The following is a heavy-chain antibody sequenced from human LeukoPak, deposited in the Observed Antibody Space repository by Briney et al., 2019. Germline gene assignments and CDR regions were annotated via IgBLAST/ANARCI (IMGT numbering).Heavy chain of an antibody. CDR1: GFTFSDYY. J-gene: IGHJ4*02. CDR2: ISSSGGST. Sequence: GGSLRLSCAASGFTFSDYYMSWIRQAPGKGLEWGSYISSSGGSTYYADSVKGRFTISRDNAKNSLYLQMNSLRAEDTAVYYCARFSGTYYGYFDYWGQGTLVTVSS. CDR3: ARFSGTYYGYFDY. D-gene: IGHD1-26*01. V-gene: IGHV3-11*04.